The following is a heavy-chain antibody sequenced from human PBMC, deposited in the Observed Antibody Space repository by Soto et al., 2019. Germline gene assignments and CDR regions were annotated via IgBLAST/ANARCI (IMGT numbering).Heavy chain of an antibody. CDR3: AKDFTPDSRWDIDY. CDR1: GFTFSIYT. V-gene: IGHV3-23*01. Sequence: EVQLLESGGGLVQPAGSLRLSCAASGFTFSIYTMSWFRQAPGKGLEWVSSIYGNGRSTFYSASVKGRFTISRDNSGNPVYLHIRSMRAEDTAIYYCAKDFTPDSRWDIDYWGQGSLVTVSS. D-gene: IGHD1-26*01. J-gene: IGHJ4*02. CDR2: IYGNGRST.